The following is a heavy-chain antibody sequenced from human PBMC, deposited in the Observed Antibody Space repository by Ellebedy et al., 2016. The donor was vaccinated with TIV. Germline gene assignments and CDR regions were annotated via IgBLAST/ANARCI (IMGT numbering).Heavy chain of an antibody. CDR3: ARDSGYSYGYGMDV. J-gene: IGHJ6*02. Sequence: GSLRLXCAVYGGSFSGYYWSWIRQPPGKGLEWIGEINHSGSTNYNPSLKSRVTISVDTSKNQFSLKLSSVTAADTAVYYCARDSGYSYGYGMDVWGQGTTVTVSS. V-gene: IGHV4-34*01. CDR1: GGSFSGYY. CDR2: INHSGST. D-gene: IGHD5-18*01.